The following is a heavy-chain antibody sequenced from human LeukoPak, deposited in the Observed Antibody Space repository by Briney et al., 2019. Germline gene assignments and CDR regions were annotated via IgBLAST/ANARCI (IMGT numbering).Heavy chain of an antibody. V-gene: IGHV3-23*01. CDR3: SGHGSSSY. Sequence: LSGGSLRFSCVASGFTVSNNGLSWFRQAPGKRLEWVSVSGVGNTYYAESVKGRFTISRDNSKNTLYLQMNSLRAEDTALYYASGHGSSSYWGQGTLVAVSS. D-gene: IGHD6-13*01. CDR2: SGVGNT. CDR1: GFTVSNNG. J-gene: IGHJ4*02.